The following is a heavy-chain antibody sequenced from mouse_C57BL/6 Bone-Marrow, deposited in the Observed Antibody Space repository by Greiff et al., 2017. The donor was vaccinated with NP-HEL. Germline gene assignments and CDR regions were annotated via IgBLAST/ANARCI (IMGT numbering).Heavy chain of an antibody. J-gene: IGHJ4*01. CDR2: IDPNSGGT. Sequence: QVQLQQPGAELVKPGASVKLSCKASGYTFTSYWMHWVKQWPGRGLEWIGRIDPNSGGTKYNEKFKSKATLTVDKPSSTAYMQLSSLTSEDSAVYYCTRRSGNTGDYAMDYWGQGTSVTVSS. CDR3: TRRSGNTGDYAMDY. D-gene: IGHD2-1*01. V-gene: IGHV1-72*01. CDR1: GYTFTSYW.